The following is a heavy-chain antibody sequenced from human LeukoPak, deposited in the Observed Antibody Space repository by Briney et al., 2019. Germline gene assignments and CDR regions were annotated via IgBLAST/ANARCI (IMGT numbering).Heavy chain of an antibody. V-gene: IGHV4-31*03. CDR1: GGSISSGGYY. D-gene: IGHD6-13*01. CDR3: ARVLSYSSIYYMDV. J-gene: IGHJ6*03. CDR2: MYHSGST. Sequence: PLQTLSLTCTVSGGSISSGGYYWSWIRQHPGKGLEWIGYMYHSGSTYYNPSLKSRVTISGDTSKNQFSLKLSSVTAADTAVYYCARVLSYSSIYYMDVWGKGTTVTVSS.